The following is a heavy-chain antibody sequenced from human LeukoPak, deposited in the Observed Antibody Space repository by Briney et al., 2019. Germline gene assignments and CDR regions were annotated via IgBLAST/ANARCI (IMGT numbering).Heavy chain of an antibody. CDR3: ARDSGYYYGSGSYESA. J-gene: IGHJ5*02. D-gene: IGHD3-10*01. CDR2: IIPIFDTA. CDR1: GGTFSSYA. V-gene: IGHV1-69*13. Sequence: ASVKVSCKASGGTFSSYAISWVRQAPGQGLEWMGGIIPIFDTANYAQKFQGRVTITADESTSTAYMELSSLRSEDTAVYYCARDSGYYYGSGSYESAWGQGTLVTASS.